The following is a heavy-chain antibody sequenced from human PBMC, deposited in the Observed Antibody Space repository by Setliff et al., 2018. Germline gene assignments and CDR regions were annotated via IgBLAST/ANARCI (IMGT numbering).Heavy chain of an antibody. V-gene: IGHV1-18*01. CDR1: GYTFTSSG. D-gene: IGHD2-8*01. J-gene: IGHJ4*02. CDR2: ISTYTGNT. Sequence: ASVKVSCKASGYTFTSSGITWVRQAPGQGLEWMGWISTYTGNTKYAQKLQGRITMTTDTSTSTAYMELRSLTSDDTAVYYCSRLVRFCTRTACQRLSGGEFWGQGTLVTVSS. CDR3: SRLVRFCTRTACQRLSGGEF.